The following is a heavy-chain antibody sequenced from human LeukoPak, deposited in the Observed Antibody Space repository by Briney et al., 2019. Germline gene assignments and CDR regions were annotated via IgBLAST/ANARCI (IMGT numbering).Heavy chain of an antibody. CDR2: VSSSGSTI. CDR1: GFTFSDYY. CDR3: ARVRGSYYAFDI. J-gene: IGHJ3*02. Sequence: GGPLRLSCAASGFTFSDYYMSWIRQAPGKGLEWVSYVSSSGSTIYYADSVKGRFTISRDNAKNSLYLQMNSLRAEDTAVYYCARVRGSYYAFDIWGQGTMVTVSS. D-gene: IGHD1-26*01. V-gene: IGHV3-11*01.